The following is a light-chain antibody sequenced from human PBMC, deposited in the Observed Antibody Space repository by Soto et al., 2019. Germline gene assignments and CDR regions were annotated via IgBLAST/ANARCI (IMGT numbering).Light chain of an antibody. CDR1: DSNIGAGFT. J-gene: IGLJ1*01. V-gene: IGLV1-40*01. CDR3: QSYDSGLIDSDV. CDR2: GNT. Sequence: QSVLTQPPSVSGAPGRTVTISCTGSDSNIGAGFTVHWYQQLPGSAPKLLIYGNTHRPSGVPDRFSGSQSGTSASLAISGLQAEDEADYYCQSYDSGLIDSDVFGTGTKLTVL.